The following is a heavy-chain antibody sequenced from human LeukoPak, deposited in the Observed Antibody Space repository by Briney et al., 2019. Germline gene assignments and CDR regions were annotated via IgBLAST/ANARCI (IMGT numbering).Heavy chain of an antibody. J-gene: IGHJ6*03. D-gene: IGHD2-2*02. V-gene: IGHV3-33*06. CDR1: GLTFSTYG. CDR2: IWDDGTNK. Sequence: PGGSLRLSCAASGLTFSTYGMHWVRQAPGKGLEGVAVIWDDGTNKYYADSVKGRFTISRDDSKNTMFLQMNSLRAEDTAVYYCAKDGNANIVVVPPAIRYYYYMDVWGTGTTVTVSS. CDR3: AKDGNANIVVVPPAIRYYYYMDV.